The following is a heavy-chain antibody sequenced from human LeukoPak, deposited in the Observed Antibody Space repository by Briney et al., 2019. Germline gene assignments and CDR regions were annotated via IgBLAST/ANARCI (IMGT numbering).Heavy chain of an antibody. Sequence: GGSLRLSCAASGFTFTTYSMNWVRQAPGNGLEWVSSISSSSSYIYYADSVKGRFTISRDNAKNSLYLQMNSLTGEDTALYYCARDSYDSSGYPSFGYWGQGTLVTVSS. J-gene: IGHJ4*02. CDR2: ISSSSSYI. CDR1: GFTFTTYS. D-gene: IGHD3-22*01. CDR3: ARDSYDSSGYPSFGY. V-gene: IGHV3-21*01.